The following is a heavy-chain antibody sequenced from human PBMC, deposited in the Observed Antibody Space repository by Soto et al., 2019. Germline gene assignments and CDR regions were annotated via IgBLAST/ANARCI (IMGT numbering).Heavy chain of an antibody. CDR3: ARCITLVRGVRSYGMDV. CDR1: GYAFNTYE. CDR2: INAGNGNT. D-gene: IGHD3-10*01. V-gene: IGHV1-3*05. J-gene: IGHJ6*02. Sequence: QVQLVQSGAEEKKPGASVKVSCKASGYAFNTYEMHWVRQAPGQRLEWMAWINAGNGNTKYSTNFQGRLTITRXXSXSXXYMELSSLTSEDTAAYYCARCITLVRGVRSYGMDVWGQGTTVTVSS.